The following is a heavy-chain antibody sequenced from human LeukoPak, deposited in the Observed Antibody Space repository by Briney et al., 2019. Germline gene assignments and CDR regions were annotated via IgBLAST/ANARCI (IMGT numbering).Heavy chain of an antibody. J-gene: IGHJ4*02. CDR2: IYNIGTT. D-gene: IGHD2-2*01. CDR1: GFTFSSYW. V-gene: IGHV3-53*01. Sequence: SGGSLRLSCAASGFTFSSYWMHWVRQAPGKGLEWVAIIYNIGTTYYTDSVKGRFTISRDNSKNTLYLQMSSLRAEDTAVYFCARWYCPSSSCYYDYWGQGTLVTVSS. CDR3: ARWYCPSSSCYYDY.